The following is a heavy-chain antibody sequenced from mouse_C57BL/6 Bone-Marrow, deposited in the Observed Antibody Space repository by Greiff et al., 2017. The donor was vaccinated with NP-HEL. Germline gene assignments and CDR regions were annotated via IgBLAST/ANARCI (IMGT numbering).Heavy chain of an antibody. CDR2: INPSNGGT. D-gene: IGHD1-1*01. CDR1: GYTFTSYW. Sequence: QVQLQQPGTELVKPGASVKLSCKASGYTFTSYWMHWVKQRPGQGLEWIGNINPSNGGTNYNEKFKSKATLTVDKSSSTAYMQLSSLTSEDSAVYYCARMFYYYGSSYWYFDVWGTGTMVTVSS. J-gene: IGHJ1*03. CDR3: ARMFYYYGSSYWYFDV. V-gene: IGHV1-53*01.